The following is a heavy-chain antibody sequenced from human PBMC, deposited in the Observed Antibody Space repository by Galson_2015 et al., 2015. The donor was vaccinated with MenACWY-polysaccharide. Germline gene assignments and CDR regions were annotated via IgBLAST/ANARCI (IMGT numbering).Heavy chain of an antibody. J-gene: IGHJ4*02. CDR2: ISPHSGAT. V-gene: IGHV1-2*06. Sequence: SVKVSCKASGYTFTGYYIHWVRQAPGQGLEWMGRISPHSGATNCAQNFQGRVTMTRDTSISTAYMELSRLSSDDTAVYYCARERGAGGTYFNYWDQGTLVAVSS. CDR1: GYTFTGYY. CDR3: ARERGAGGTYFNY.